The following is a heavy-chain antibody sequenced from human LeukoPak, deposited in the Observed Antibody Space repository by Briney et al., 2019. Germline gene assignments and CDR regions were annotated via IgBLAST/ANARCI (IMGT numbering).Heavy chain of an antibody. Sequence: SMNVSCKGSGYTFTKYAISWVRQAPGQGLEWMGGIIPIFGTANYAQKCQGRVTITADESTSTAYMELSSLRSEDTAVYYCARVVESYGYYFDYWGQGTLVTVSS. V-gene: IGHV1-69*13. J-gene: IGHJ4*02. D-gene: IGHD5-18*01. CDR3: ARVVESYGYYFDY. CDR1: GYTFTKYA. CDR2: IIPIFGTA.